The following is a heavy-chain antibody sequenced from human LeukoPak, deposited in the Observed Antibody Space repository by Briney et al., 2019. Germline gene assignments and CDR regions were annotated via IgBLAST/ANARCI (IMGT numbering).Heavy chain of an antibody. J-gene: IGHJ4*02. CDR3: AKDEAMVVAAT. V-gene: IGHV3-23*01. CDR2: LRGNGDT. CDR1: GFTFNNYA. Sequence: GGSLRLSCAASGFTFNNYAMSWVRQAPVRGLEWVSSLRGNGDTFYADSVKGRFTISRDNSKNTLYLQMNSLRAEDTAVYYCAKDEAMVVAATWGQGTLVTVSS. D-gene: IGHD2-15*01.